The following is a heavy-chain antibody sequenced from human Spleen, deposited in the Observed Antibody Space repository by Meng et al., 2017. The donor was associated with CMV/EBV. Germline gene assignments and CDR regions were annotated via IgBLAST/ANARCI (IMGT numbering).Heavy chain of an antibody. CDR3: ASSIINYYYYGMDV. CDR1: GFTFSSYS. CDR2: ISSSSSYI. J-gene: IGHJ6*02. V-gene: IGHV3-21*01. Sequence: GGSLRLSCAASGFTFSSYSMNWVRQAPGKGLEWVSSISSSSSYIYYADSVKGRFTISRDNSKNTLYLQMNSLRAEDTAVYYCASSIINYYYYGMDVWGQGTTVTVSS. D-gene: IGHD3-10*01.